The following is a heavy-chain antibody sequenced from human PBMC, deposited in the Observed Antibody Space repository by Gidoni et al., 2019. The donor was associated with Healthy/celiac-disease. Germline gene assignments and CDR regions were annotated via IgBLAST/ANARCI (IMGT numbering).Heavy chain of an antibody. CDR1: GYTFTSYG. CDR3: ARGFASEVVPAPEDAFDI. J-gene: IGHJ3*02. V-gene: IGHV1-18*04. CDR2: ISAYNGNT. D-gene: IGHD2-2*01. Sequence: QVQLVQSGAEVKKPGASVKVSCKASGYTFTSYGISWVRQAPGQGLEWMGWISAYNGNTNYAQKLQGRVTMTTDTSTSTAYMELRSLRSDDTAVYYCARGFASEVVPAPEDAFDIWGQGTMVTVSS.